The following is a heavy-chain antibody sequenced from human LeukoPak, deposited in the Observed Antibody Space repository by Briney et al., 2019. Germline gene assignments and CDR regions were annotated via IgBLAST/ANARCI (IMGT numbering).Heavy chain of an antibody. CDR3: ARAHLTYYDYVWGSYRRRDAFDI. J-gene: IGHJ3*02. V-gene: IGHV1-46*01. CDR1: GYTFTSYY. Sequence: ASVKVSCKASGYTFTSYYMHWVRQAPGQGLEWMGIINPSGGSTSYAQKFQGRVTMTRDMSTSTVYMELSSLRSEDTAVYYCARAHLTYYDYVWGSYRRRDAFDIWGQGTMVTVST. D-gene: IGHD3-16*02. CDR2: INPSGGST.